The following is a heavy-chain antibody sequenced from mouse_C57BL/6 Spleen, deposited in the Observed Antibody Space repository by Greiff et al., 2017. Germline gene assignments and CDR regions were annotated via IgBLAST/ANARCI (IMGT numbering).Heavy chain of an antibody. D-gene: IGHD1-1*01. Sequence: QVQLQQSGAELVKPGASVKLSCKASGYTFTSYWMHWVKQRPGQGLEWIGMIHPNSGSTNYNEKFKSKATLTVDKSSSTAYMQLSSLTSEDSAVYYCARDCGSLFDYWGQGTTLTVSS. CDR2: IHPNSGST. J-gene: IGHJ2*01. V-gene: IGHV1-64*01. CDR3: ARDCGSLFDY. CDR1: GYTFTSYW.